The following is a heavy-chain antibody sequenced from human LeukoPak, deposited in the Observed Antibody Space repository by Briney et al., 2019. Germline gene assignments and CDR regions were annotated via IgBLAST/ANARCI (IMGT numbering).Heavy chain of an antibody. CDR3: ASSFYDFWSGYRPFDY. J-gene: IGHJ4*02. CDR2: MNPNSGNT. CDR1: GGTFTSYA. D-gene: IGHD3-3*01. V-gene: IGHV1-8*03. Sequence: GASVKVSCKASGGTFTSYAISWVRQATGQGLEWMGWMNPNSGNTGYAQKFQGRVTITRNTSISTAYMELSSLRSEDTAVYYCASSFYDFWSGYRPFDYWGQGTLVTVSS.